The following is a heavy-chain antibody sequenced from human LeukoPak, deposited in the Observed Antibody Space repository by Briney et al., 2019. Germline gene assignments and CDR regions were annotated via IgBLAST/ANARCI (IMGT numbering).Heavy chain of an antibody. Sequence: GGSLGLSCAASGFTFSSYAMSWVRQAPGKGLEWVSAISGSGGSTYYADSVKGRFTISRDNAKNTLYLQMNSLRAEDTAVYYCARVVEYCSSTGCNYWYFDLWGRGTLVTVSS. D-gene: IGHD2-2*01. CDR2: ISGSGGST. CDR1: GFTFSSYA. V-gene: IGHV3-23*01. CDR3: ARVVEYCSSTGCNYWYFDL. J-gene: IGHJ2*01.